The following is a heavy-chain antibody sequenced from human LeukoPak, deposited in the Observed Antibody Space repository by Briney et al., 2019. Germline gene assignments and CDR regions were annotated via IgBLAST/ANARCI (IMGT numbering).Heavy chain of an antibody. J-gene: IGHJ4*02. CDR3: VRQDSACFDY. D-gene: IGHD4-11*01. Sequence: PGRSLRLSCAASGFTISSYAMHWVRQAPGKGLEWVAVISYDGSNKFNADSVKGRFTISRDNSKNTLFLQMNSLRAEDTALYYCVRQDSACFDYWGQGVLVTVSS. CDR1: GFTISSYA. CDR2: ISYDGSNK. V-gene: IGHV3-30*04.